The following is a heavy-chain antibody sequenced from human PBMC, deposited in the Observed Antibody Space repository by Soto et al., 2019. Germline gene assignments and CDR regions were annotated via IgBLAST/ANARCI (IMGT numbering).Heavy chain of an antibody. CDR3: AREGGYGTYYYYGMDV. Sequence: QVQLVESGGGVVQPGRSLRLYCAASGFTFSSYAMHWVRQAPGKGLEWVAVISYDGSNKYYADSVKGRFTISRDNSKNTLYLQMNSLRAEDTAVYYCAREGGYGTYYYYGMDVWGQGTTVTVSS. V-gene: IGHV3-30-3*01. CDR1: GFTFSSYA. D-gene: IGHD5-12*01. J-gene: IGHJ6*02. CDR2: ISYDGSNK.